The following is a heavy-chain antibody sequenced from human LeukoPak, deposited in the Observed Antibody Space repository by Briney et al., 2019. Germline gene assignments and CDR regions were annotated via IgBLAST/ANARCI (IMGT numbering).Heavy chain of an antibody. CDR3: AREGSGYYKTFDY. CDR1: GGSISSSSYY. CDR2: IYYSGST. J-gene: IGHJ4*02. Sequence: SETLSLTCTVSGGSISSSSYYWGWIRQPPGKGLEWIGSIYYSGSTYYNPSLKSRVTISVDTSKNQFSLKLSSVTAADTAVYYCAREGSGYYKTFDYWGQGTLVTVSS. V-gene: IGHV4-39*02. D-gene: IGHD3-3*01.